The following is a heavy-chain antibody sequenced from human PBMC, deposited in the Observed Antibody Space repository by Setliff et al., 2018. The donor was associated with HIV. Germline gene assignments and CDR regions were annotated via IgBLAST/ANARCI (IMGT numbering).Heavy chain of an antibody. D-gene: IGHD1-26*01. CDR1: GFIFTSRW. CDR2: IQQYGSDK. V-gene: IGHV3-7*01. Sequence: PGGSLRLSCAASGFIFTSRWMGWVRQAPGKGLEWVAYIQQYGSDKYYVDSVEGRFTVSRDNAKNSLDLQMNSLRVEDTALYYCVTVGIGRSFDYWGQGTLVTVSS. J-gene: IGHJ4*02. CDR3: VTVGIGRSFDY.